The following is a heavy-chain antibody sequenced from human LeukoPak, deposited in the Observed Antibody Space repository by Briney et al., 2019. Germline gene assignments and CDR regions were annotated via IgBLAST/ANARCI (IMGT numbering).Heavy chain of an antibody. CDR2: IYHSGST. CDR1: GGSISSGGYS. J-gene: IGHJ4*02. V-gene: IGHV4-30-2*01. D-gene: IGHD1-14*01. CDR3: AREYRPLAYFDY. Sequence: SETLSLTCAVSGGSISSGGYSWSWIRQPPGKGLKWIGYIYHSGSTYYNPSLKSRVTISVDRSKNQFSLKLSSVTAADTAVYYCAREYRPLAYFDYWGQGTLVTVSS.